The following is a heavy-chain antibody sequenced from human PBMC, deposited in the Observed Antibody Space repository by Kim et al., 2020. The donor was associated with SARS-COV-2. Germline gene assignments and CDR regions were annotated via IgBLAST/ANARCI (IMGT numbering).Heavy chain of an antibody. Sequence: SETLSLICTVSGGSISSGSYYWSWIRQPAGTGLEWIGRIYTSGRTNYNTYLKRRVSISVDTSKNQFSLKLSSVTAADTAVYYCAREDCSSTSCYRKMGPSGGGSEIDYRSQGTLVTVSS. D-gene: IGHD2-2*02. CDR3: AREDCSSTSCYRKMGPSGGGSEIDY. CDR2: IYTSGRT. CDR1: GGSISSGSYY. J-gene: IGHJ4*02. V-gene: IGHV4-61*02.